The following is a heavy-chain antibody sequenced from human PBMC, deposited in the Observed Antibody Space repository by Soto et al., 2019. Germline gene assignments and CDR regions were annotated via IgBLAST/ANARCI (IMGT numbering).Heavy chain of an antibody. D-gene: IGHD3-10*01. V-gene: IGHV4-59*01. J-gene: IGHJ6*03. Sequence: SETLSLTCTVSGGSISSYYWSWIRQPPGKGLEWIGYIYYSGSTNYNPSLKSRVTISVDTSKNQFSLKLSSVTAADTAVYYCAAGYYGSGSYYGEGDYYYYYYMDVWGKGTTVTVSS. CDR2: IYYSGST. CDR1: GGSISSYY. CDR3: AAGYYGSGSYYGEGDYYYYYYMDV.